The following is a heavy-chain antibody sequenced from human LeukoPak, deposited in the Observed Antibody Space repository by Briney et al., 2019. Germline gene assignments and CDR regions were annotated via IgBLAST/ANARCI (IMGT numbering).Heavy chain of an antibody. Sequence: SETLSLTCTVSGGSISSYYWSWIRQPPGKGLEWIGYIYYSGSTNYNPSLKSRVTISVDTSKNQFSLKLSSVTAADTAVYYCARRYNWNYGMDIWGQGTTVTVSS. J-gene: IGHJ6*02. V-gene: IGHV4-59*08. CDR2: IYYSGST. CDR1: GGSISSYY. D-gene: IGHD1-20*01. CDR3: ARRYNWNYGMDI.